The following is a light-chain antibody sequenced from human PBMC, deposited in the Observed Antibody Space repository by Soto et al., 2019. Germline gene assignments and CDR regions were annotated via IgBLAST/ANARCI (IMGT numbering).Light chain of an antibody. J-gene: IGKJ2*01. Sequence: DIQMTQSPSTLSASVGDRVTITCRASQSISSWLAWYKQKPGKAPKLRIYKASSLKSGVPSRFSGSGSGTEFTLTISSLQPDDFATYYCQHRDTFGQGTKLEIK. CDR1: QSISSW. V-gene: IGKV1-5*03. CDR3: QHRDT. CDR2: KAS.